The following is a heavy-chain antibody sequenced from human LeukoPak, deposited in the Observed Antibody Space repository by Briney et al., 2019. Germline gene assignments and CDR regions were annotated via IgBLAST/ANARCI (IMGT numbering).Heavy chain of an antibody. CDR1: GGSFSGYY. J-gene: IGHJ6*04. D-gene: IGHD2-2*01. V-gene: IGHV4-34*01. CDR2: INHSGST. Sequence: SETLSLTCAVYGGSFSGYYWSWIRQPPGKGLEWIGEINHSGSTNYNPSLKSRVTISVDTSKNQSSLKLSSVTAADTAVYYCARGGYCSSTSCSKLMDVWGKGTTVTVSS. CDR3: ARGGYCSSTSCSKLMDV.